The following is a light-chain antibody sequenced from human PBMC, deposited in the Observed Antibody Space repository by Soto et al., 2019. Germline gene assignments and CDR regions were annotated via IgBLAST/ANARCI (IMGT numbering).Light chain of an antibody. CDR3: SSYTSSSTVV. Sequence: QSALTQPASVSGSPGQSITISCTGTSSDVGGFNYVSWYQQHPGKAPKLMIYEVSNRPSGVSNRFSGSKSDNTASLTISGLQAEDEADYYCSSYTSSSTVVFGGGTKLTFL. J-gene: IGLJ2*01. V-gene: IGLV2-14*01. CDR2: EVS. CDR1: SSDVGGFNY.